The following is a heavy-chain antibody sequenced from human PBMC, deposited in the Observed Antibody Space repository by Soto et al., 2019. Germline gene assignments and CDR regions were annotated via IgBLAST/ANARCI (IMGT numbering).Heavy chain of an antibody. CDR3: ARVLHRSGTCDY. CDR2: IWYDRSNK. J-gene: IGHJ4*02. CDR1: GFTFGSYW. Sequence: GGSLRLSCAASGFTFGSYWMSWVRQAPGKGLEWVAVIWYDRSNKYYADSVKGRFTISRDNSKNTLYLQMNSLRAEDTAVYYCARVLHRSGTCDYWGPGTLVTVS. D-gene: IGHD3-10*01. V-gene: IGHV3-33*08.